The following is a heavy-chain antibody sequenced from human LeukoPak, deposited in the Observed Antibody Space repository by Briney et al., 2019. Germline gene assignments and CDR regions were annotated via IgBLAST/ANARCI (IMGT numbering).Heavy chain of an antibody. CDR3: ASIARRITMVRAVMRDMVV. V-gene: IGHV3-53*01. CDR1: GFTVSSNY. J-gene: IGHJ6*02. Sequence: GGSLRLSCAASGFTVSSNYMSWVRQAPGKGLEWVSVIYSGGSTYYADSVKGRFTISRDNSKNTLYLQMNSLRAEDTAVYYCASIARRITMVRAVMRDMVVWGQGTTVTVSS. CDR2: IYSGGST. D-gene: IGHD3-10*01.